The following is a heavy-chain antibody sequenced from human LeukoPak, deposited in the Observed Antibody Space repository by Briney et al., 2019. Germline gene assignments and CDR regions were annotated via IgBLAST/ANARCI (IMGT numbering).Heavy chain of an antibody. CDR2: IYYSGST. CDR1: GGSISSSSYY. D-gene: IGHD6-13*01. Sequence: SETLSLTCTVSGGSISSSSYYWGWIRRPPGKGLEWIGSIYYSGSTYYNPSLKGRVTISVDTSKNQFSLKLSSVTAADTAVYYCARDSELSWTYYYYGMDVWGQGTTVTVSS. J-gene: IGHJ6*02. CDR3: ARDSELSWTYYYYGMDV. V-gene: IGHV4-39*07.